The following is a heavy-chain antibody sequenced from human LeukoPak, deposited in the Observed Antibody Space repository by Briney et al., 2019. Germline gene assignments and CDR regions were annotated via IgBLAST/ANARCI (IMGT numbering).Heavy chain of an antibody. CDR1: GFTFSSYW. CDR3: ASSGWYGTNFDY. CDR2: IKQDGSEK. V-gene: IGHV3-7*01. Sequence: GGSLRLSCAASGFTFSSYWMSWVRQAPGKGLEWVANIKQDGSEKYYVDSVKGRFTISRDNAKDSLYLQMNSLRAEDTAVYYCASSGWYGTNFDYWGQGTLVTVSS. J-gene: IGHJ4*02. D-gene: IGHD6-19*01.